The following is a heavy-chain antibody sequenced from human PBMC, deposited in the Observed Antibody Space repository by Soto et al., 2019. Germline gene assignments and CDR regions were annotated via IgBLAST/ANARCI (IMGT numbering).Heavy chain of an antibody. Sequence: QVQLVESVGGVVQPGRSLRVSCAASGFTFSDYGIYWVRQAPGKGLEWVALISYDGNNRAYGDSVKGRFTISRDNSKNTLYLQMNSLRIEDTAVYYCTFGANSFDYWGQGTLVTVSS. CDR2: ISYDGNNR. V-gene: IGHV3-30*03. D-gene: IGHD7-27*01. CDR1: GFTFSDYG. J-gene: IGHJ4*02. CDR3: TFGANSFDY.